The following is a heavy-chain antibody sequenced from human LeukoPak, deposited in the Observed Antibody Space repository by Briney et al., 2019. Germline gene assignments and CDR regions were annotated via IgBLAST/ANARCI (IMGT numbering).Heavy chain of an antibody. Sequence: SETLSLTCTVSGGSISSSNYYWGWIRQPPGKGLAWIGRIYYSGSTYYNPSLKSRVTISVDTSKNQFSLKLSSVTAADTAVYYCARRPYYYGMDVWGQGTTVTVS. CDR2: IYYSGST. CDR3: ARRPYYYGMDV. CDR1: GGSISSSNYY. V-gene: IGHV4-39*01. J-gene: IGHJ6*02.